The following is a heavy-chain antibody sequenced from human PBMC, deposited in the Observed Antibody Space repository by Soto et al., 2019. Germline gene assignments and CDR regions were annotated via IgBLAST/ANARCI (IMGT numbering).Heavy chain of an antibody. J-gene: IGHJ4*02. V-gene: IGHV3-66*04. CDR1: GFTVSSNY. D-gene: IGHD5-18*01. Sequence: EVQLVESGGGLVQPGGSLRLSCAASGFTVSSNYMSWVRQAPGKGLEWVSVIYSGGSAYYADSVKGRFTISRDNSKNTLYLQMNSRRAEDTAVYYCARHGYSSGGGYFDYWGQGTLVTVSS. CDR2: IYSGGSA. CDR3: ARHGYSSGGGYFDY.